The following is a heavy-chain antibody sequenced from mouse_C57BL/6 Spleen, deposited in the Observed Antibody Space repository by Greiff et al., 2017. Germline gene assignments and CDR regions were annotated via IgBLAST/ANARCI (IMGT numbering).Heavy chain of an antibody. CDR3: ARHEEGSTTVVPTGFAY. D-gene: IGHD1-1*01. Sequence: QVQLQQSGAELVKPGASVKLSCKASGYTFTEYTIHWVKQRSGQGLEWIGWFYPGSGSIKYNEKFKDKATLTADKSSSTVYMELSRLKSEDSAVYFCARHEEGSTTVVPTGFAYWGQGTLVTASA. J-gene: IGHJ3*01. CDR2: FYPGSGSI. V-gene: IGHV1-62-2*01. CDR1: GYTFTEYT.